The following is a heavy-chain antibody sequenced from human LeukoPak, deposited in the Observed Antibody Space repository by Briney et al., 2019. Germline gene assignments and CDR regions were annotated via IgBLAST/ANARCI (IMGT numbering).Heavy chain of an antibody. V-gene: IGHV3-30*02. CDR1: GFTFSSYG. J-gene: IGHJ4*02. Sequence: GGSLRLSCAASGFTFSSYGMHWVRQAPGKGLEWVAFIRYDGSNKYYADSVKGRFTISRDNSKNTLYLQMNSLRAEDTAVYYCARDPSHPIDYWGQGTLVTVSS. CDR3: ARDPSHPIDY. CDR2: IRYDGSNK.